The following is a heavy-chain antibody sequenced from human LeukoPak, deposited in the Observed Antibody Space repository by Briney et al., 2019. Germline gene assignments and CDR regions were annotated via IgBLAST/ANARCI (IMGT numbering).Heavy chain of an antibody. Sequence: PGGSLRLSCAASGFTFSSYWMHWVRQAPGKGLVWVSRINSDGSSTSYADSVKGRSTISRDNAKNTLYLQMNSLRAEDTAVYYCARDPPYYYDSSGHPTFDYWGQGTLVTVSS. J-gene: IGHJ4*02. V-gene: IGHV3-74*01. CDR3: ARDPPYYYDSSGHPTFDY. CDR1: GFTFSSYW. D-gene: IGHD3-22*01. CDR2: INSDGSST.